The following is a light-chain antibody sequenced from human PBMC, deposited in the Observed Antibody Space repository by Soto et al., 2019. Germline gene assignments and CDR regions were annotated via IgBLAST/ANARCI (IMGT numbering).Light chain of an antibody. Sequence: QSVLTQPPSASGSPVQSVTISCTGTSSDVGSYNFVSWYQQHPGKAPKLLIYEVTKRPSGVPDRFSGSKSANTASLTVSGLQAEDEAEYFCSSYTGDRDPYVFGTGTKVTVL. CDR1: SSDVGSYNF. V-gene: IGLV2-8*01. CDR2: EVT. J-gene: IGLJ1*01. CDR3: SSYTGDRDPYV.